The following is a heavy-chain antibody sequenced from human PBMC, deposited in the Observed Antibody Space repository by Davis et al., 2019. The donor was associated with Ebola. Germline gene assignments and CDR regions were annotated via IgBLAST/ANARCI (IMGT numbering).Heavy chain of an antibody. D-gene: IGHD2-15*01. J-gene: IGHJ6*02. Sequence: ASVPVSRQASGYTFPSYVLKWVRQATGQGLAWMGWMNPNRGNTGLAQNFQGRLTMIRNTSISTAYMELSSLRSEDTAVYYCARGIGYCSGGSCYSHYYGMDVWGQGTTVTVSS. V-gene: IGHV1-8*01. CDR2: MNPNRGNT. CDR1: GYTFPSYV. CDR3: ARGIGYCSGGSCYSHYYGMDV.